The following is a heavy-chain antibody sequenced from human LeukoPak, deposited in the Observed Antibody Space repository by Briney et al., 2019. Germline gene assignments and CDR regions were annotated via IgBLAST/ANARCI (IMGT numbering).Heavy chain of an antibody. CDR2: IYYSGST. CDR3: ARRVAAAGSYYYYYGMDV. CDR1: GGSISSYY. V-gene: IGHV4-59*01. D-gene: IGHD6-13*01. Sequence: PSETLSLTCTVSGGSISSYYWSWIRQPPGKGLEWIGYIYYSGSTNYNPSLKSRVTISVDTSKNQFSLKLSSVIAADTAVYYCARRVAAAGSYYYYYGMDVWGQGTTVTVSS. J-gene: IGHJ6*02.